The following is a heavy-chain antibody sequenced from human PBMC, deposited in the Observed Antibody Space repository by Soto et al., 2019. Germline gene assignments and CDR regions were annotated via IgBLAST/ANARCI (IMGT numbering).Heavy chain of an antibody. V-gene: IGHV1-2*02. Sequence: QVQLVQSGAEVKKPGASVKVSCKASGYTFTDYFMHWVRQAPGQGLEWMGWINPNSGGPKYAQKYQGRVTMTRDTSISTVYMELSRLTSDDTAVYYCATDDAKSSSYYYFALDVWGHGTTVTVSS. CDR3: ATDDAKSSSYYYFALDV. D-gene: IGHD6-6*01. CDR1: GYTFTDYF. CDR2: INPNSGGP. J-gene: IGHJ6*02.